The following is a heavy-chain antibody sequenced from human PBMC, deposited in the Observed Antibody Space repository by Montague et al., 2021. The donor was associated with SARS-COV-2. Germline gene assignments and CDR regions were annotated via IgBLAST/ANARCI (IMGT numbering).Heavy chain of an antibody. V-gene: IGHV3-30*04. CDR1: GFTFSSYA. Sequence: SRRLSCAASGFTFSSYAMHWVRQAPGKGLEWVAVISYDGSNKYYADSVNGRFTISSDNSKNPLYLQMNSLRAEDTAVYYCARDGREGLLWFGELLFGWFDPWGQGTLVTVSS. J-gene: IGHJ5*02. D-gene: IGHD3-10*01. CDR3: ARDGREGLLWFGELLFGWFDP. CDR2: ISYDGSNK.